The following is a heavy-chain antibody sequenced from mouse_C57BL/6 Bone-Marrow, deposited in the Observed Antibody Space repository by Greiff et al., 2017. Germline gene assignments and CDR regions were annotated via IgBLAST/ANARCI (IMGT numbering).Heavy chain of an antibody. CDR1: GFNIKDDY. D-gene: IGHD2-1*01. CDR3: TTVYGNYGAWLAY. Sequence: VQLQQSGAELVRPGASVKLSCTASGFNIKDDYMHWVKQRPEQGLEWIGWIDPENGDTEYASKFPGKATITADTSSNHAHLPPSSLTSEVTAVYYCTTVYGNYGAWLAYWGQGTLVTVSA. CDR2: IDPENGDT. V-gene: IGHV14-4*01. J-gene: IGHJ3*01.